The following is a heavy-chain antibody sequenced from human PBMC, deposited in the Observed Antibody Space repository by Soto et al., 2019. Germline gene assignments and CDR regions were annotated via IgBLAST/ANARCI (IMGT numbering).Heavy chain of an antibody. CDR3: ARVATTVTNRGAVYYFGY. D-gene: IGHD4-17*01. Sequence: SGFRISKKKMGVSWIRQPPGKALEWLAHIFSNDEKSYSTSLKSRLTISKDTSKSQVVLTMTNMDPVDTATYYCARVATTVTNRGAVYYFGYSGQGTLVTGSS. CDR2: IFSNDEK. CDR1: GFRISKKKMG. J-gene: IGHJ4*02. V-gene: IGHV2-26*01.